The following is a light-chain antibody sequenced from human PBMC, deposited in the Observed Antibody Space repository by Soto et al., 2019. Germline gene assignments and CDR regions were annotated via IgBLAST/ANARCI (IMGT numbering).Light chain of an antibody. J-gene: IGKJ2*01. V-gene: IGKV1-27*01. CDR3: QKFNSAPYT. CDR1: QGIFKY. CDR2: GAS. Sequence: DIQMTQSPSSLSASVGERVTITCRASQGIFKYLAWYQQKPGKVPKLLIYGASTLQSGVPSRFSGRGSGTDFTLTISSLQPEDVATYYCQKFNSAPYTFGQGTKLEIK.